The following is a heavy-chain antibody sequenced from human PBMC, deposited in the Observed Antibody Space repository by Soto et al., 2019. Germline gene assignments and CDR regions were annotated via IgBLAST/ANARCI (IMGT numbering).Heavy chain of an antibody. CDR2: ISYDGSNK. Sequence: GGSLRLSCAASGFTFSSYAMHWVRQAPGKGLEWVAVISYDGSNKYYADSVKGRFTISRDNSKNTLYLQMNSLRAEDTAVYYCARDLYDFWSGYYYYGMDVWGQGTTVTVSS. CDR3: ARDLYDFWSGYYYYGMDV. J-gene: IGHJ6*02. D-gene: IGHD3-3*01. V-gene: IGHV3-30-3*01. CDR1: GFTFSSYA.